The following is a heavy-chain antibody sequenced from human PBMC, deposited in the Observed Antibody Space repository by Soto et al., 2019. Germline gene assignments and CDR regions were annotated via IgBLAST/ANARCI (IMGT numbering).Heavy chain of an antibody. J-gene: IGHJ5*02. CDR1: GYTFTSYD. D-gene: IGHD3-10*01. CDR3: ARGSDTNWIGGFDP. Sequence: ASVKVSCKASGYTFTSYDINWVRQATGQGLEWMGWMNPNSGATKYAQKFEGWVTMTRDTTISTAYMELRRLKSDDTAVYYCARGSDTNWIGGFDPWGQGTLVTVS. V-gene: IGHV1-2*04. CDR2: MNPNSGAT.